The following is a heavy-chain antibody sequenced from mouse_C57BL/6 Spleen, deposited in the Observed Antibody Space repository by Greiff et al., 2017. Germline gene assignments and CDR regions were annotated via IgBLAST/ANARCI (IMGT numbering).Heavy chain of an antibody. D-gene: IGHD3-3*01. Sequence: VHLVESGAELVRPGASVTLSCKASGYTFTDYEMHWVKQTPVHGLEWIGAIDPETGGTAYNQKFKGKAILTADKSSSTAYMELRSLTSEDSAVYYCTRGLTFYWGQGTTLTVSS. V-gene: IGHV1-15*01. CDR3: TRGLTFY. CDR1: GYTFTDYE. J-gene: IGHJ2*01. CDR2: IDPETGGT.